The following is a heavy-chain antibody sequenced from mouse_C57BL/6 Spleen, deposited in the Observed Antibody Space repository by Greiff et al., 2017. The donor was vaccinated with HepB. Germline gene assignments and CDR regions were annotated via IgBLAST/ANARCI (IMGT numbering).Heavy chain of an antibody. CDR1: GYTFTSYW. CDR2: INPSSGYT. Sequence: QVQLQQSGAELATPGASVKLSCKASGYTFTSYWMHWVKQRPGQGLEWIGYINPSSGYTKYNQKFKDKATLTADKSSSTAYMQLISLTYEDSAVYYCARSAQARDYAMDYWGQGTSVTVSS. J-gene: IGHJ4*01. D-gene: IGHD3-2*02. CDR3: ARSAQARDYAMDY. V-gene: IGHV1-7*01.